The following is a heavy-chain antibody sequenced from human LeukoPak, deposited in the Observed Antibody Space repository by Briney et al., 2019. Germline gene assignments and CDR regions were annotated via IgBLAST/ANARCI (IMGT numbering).Heavy chain of an antibody. D-gene: IGHD3-3*01. J-gene: IGHJ6*03. V-gene: IGHV1-69*05. CDR3: ARVGYYDFWSGFRDPYYYYMDV. Sequence: SVKVSCKASGGTFSSYAISWVRQAPGQGLEWMGRIIPIFGTANYAQKFQGRVTITTDESTSTAYMELSSLRSEDTAVYYCARVGYYDFWSGFRDPYYYYMDVWGKGTTVTVSS. CDR2: IIPIFGTA. CDR1: GGTFSSYA.